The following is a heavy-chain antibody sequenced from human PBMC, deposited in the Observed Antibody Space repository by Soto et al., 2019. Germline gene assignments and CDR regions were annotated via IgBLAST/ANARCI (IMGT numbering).Heavy chain of an antibody. CDR3: ARDQSGYVGHDY. D-gene: IGHD5-12*01. Sequence: ASVKVSCKASGYTFSSYGISWVRQAPGQGLEWMGWISAYNGNTNYAQKLQGRVTMTTDTSTSTAYMDLRSLRSDDTAVYYCARDQSGYVGHDYWGQGTLVTVSS. V-gene: IGHV1-18*01. CDR1: GYTFSSYG. J-gene: IGHJ4*02. CDR2: ISAYNGNT.